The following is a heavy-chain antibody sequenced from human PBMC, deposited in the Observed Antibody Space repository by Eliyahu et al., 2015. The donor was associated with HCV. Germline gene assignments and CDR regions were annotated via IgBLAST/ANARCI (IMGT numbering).Heavy chain of an antibody. D-gene: IGHD2-21*01. CDR1: GYTFTSXX. J-gene: IGHJ6*02. V-gene: IGHV1-46*01. CDR3: ARTHVVNYYYGMDV. CDR2: INPSGGXX. Sequence: QVQLVQSGAEVKKPGASVKVSCKASGYTFTSXXMHWVRQAPGXGLEWMGIINPSGGXXXYAQKFQGRVTMTRDTSTSTVYMELSSLRSEDTAVYYCARTHVVNYYYGMDVWGQGTTVTVSS.